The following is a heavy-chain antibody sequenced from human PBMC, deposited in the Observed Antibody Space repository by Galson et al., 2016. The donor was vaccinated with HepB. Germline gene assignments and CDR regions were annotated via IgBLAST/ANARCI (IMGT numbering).Heavy chain of an antibody. D-gene: IGHD6-6*01. V-gene: IGHV4-59*01. CDR2: VYYSGST. J-gene: IGHJ6*02. Sequence: SETLSLTCSVSGGSISSYYWTWIRQPPGKGLEWIGYVYYSGSTNYNPSLKSRVNISIDTSKNQFSLRLHSATTADTAVYYCARCGSSSFHYYYGLDVWGQGTTFAVSS. CDR3: ARCGSSSFHYYYGLDV. CDR1: GGSISSYY.